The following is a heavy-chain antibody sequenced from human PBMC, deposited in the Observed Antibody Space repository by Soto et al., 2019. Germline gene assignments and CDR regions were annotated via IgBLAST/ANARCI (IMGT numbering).Heavy chain of an antibody. CDR2: IFWNDDK. V-gene: IGHV2-5*01. D-gene: IGHD2-2*01. CDR1: GFSLSTSGVG. CDR3: AHSKYCSSTSCYLPWFDP. Sequence: SGPTLVNPTQTLTLTCTFSGFSLSTSGVGVGWIRQPPGKALEWLALIFWNDDKRYRPSLKRRLTITKDTSKNQVVLTMTNMDPVDTATYYCAHSKYCSSTSCYLPWFDPWGQGTLVTVSS. J-gene: IGHJ5*02.